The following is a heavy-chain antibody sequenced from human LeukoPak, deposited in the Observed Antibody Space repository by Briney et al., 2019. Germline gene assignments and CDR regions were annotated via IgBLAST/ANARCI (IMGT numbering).Heavy chain of an antibody. Sequence: GASVKVSCKVSGYTLSDLSMHWVRQAPGKGREWMGSFALEDGEKVYAQRFQGRVTMTEDTSTDTAYMALSSLTSEDTAVYYCATAFAGNLVDDWGQGTLVTVSS. J-gene: IGHJ4*02. CDR1: GYTLSDLS. CDR2: FALEDGEK. V-gene: IGHV1-24*01. CDR3: ATAFAGNLVDD. D-gene: IGHD1-14*01.